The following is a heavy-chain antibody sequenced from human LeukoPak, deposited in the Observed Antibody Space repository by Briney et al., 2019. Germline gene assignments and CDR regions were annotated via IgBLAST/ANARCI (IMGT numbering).Heavy chain of an antibody. CDR1: GYTLTELS. V-gene: IGHV1-24*01. D-gene: IGHD6-13*01. CDR3: ATSIPRIAADYYYYYYMDV. Sequence: WASVKVSCKVSGYTLTELSMHWVRQAPGKGLEWMGGFDPEDGETIYAQKFQGRVTMTEDTSTDTAYMELSSLRSEDTAVYYCATSIPRIAADYYYYYYMDVWGKGTTVTVSS. J-gene: IGHJ6*03. CDR2: FDPEDGET.